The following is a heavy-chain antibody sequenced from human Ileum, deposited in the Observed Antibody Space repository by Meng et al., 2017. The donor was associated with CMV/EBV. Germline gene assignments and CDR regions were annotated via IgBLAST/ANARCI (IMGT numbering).Heavy chain of an antibody. CDR2: IDSGGATT. D-gene: IGHD3-22*01. CDR3: AKDVYQNSRGAPLDY. J-gene: IGHJ4*02. V-gene: IGHV3-23*01. Sequence: SGFTFGSYAMAWVHQAPGKGLEWVSTIDSGGATTYYADSVKGRFTISRDNSKNSLDLQMNSVRAEDTAIYYCAKDVYQNSRGAPLDYWGQGTLVTVSS. CDR1: GFTFGSYA.